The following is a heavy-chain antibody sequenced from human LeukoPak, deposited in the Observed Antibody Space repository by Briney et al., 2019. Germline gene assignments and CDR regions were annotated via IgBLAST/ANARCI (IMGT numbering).Heavy chain of an antibody. V-gene: IGHV4-34*01. CDR1: GGSFSGYY. J-gene: IGHJ5*02. Sequence: PSETLSLTCAVYGGSFSGYYWSWIRQPPGKGLEWIGESNQSGSTNNNPSLKSRVTISVDTSKDQFSLKLSSVTAADTAVYYCARYTILVVFDPWGQGTLVTVSS. D-gene: IGHD2-15*01. CDR2: SNQSGST. CDR3: ARYTILVVFDP.